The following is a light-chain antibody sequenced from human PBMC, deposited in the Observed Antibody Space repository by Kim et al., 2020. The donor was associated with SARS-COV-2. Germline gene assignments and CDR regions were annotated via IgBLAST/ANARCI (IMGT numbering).Light chain of an antibody. CDR2: LNSDGSH. Sequence: QLVLTQSPSASASLGASVKLTCTLSSGHSSYAIAWHQQQPEKGPRYLMKLNSDGSHSKGDGIPDRFSGSSSGAERYLTISSLQSEDEADYYCQTWGTGIQRAHWVFGGGTKLTVL. J-gene: IGLJ3*02. V-gene: IGLV4-69*01. CDR1: SGHSSYA. CDR3: QTWGTGIQRAHWV.